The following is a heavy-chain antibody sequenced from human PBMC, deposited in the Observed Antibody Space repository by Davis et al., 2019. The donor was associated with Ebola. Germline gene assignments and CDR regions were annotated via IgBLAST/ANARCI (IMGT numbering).Heavy chain of an antibody. V-gene: IGHV3-33*01. CDR1: GFSFSTYA. Sequence: GESLKISCAASGFSFSTYAMHWVRQAPGRGLEWVGLIWHDGSNKYYADSVKGRFTISRDNSNNTLYLHMDSLRVDDTAVYYCARDGIVIAPAGVGAFDVWGQGAMVAVSS. CDR3: ARDGIVIAPAGVGAFDV. CDR2: IWHDGSNK. D-gene: IGHD2-8*02. J-gene: IGHJ3*01.